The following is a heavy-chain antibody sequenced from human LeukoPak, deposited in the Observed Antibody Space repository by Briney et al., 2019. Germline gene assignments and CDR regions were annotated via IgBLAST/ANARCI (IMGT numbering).Heavy chain of an antibody. D-gene: IGHD5-18*01. CDR1: GGSFSGYY. CDR3: VSPRGFSYGYFDY. Sequence: SETLSLTCAVSGGSFSGYYWSWLRQPPAKGLEGIGEIKHSGSTNYNPSLKSRVTISADTSKNQFSLTLGSVSATDTAVYYCVSPRGFSYGYFDYWGQGTLVTVSS. J-gene: IGHJ4*02. V-gene: IGHV4-34*01. CDR2: IKHSGST.